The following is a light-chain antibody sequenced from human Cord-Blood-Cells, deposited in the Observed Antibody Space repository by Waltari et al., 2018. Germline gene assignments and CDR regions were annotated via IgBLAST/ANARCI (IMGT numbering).Light chain of an antibody. CDR2: AAS. Sequence: DINMTQYRSSPSASVVDSITLTCRASQSISSYLNWYQQKPVKAPKLLIYAASSLQSGVPSRFSGSGSGTDFTLTISSLQPEDFATYYCQQSYSTPPTFGQGTKVEIK. CDR1: QSISSY. J-gene: IGKJ1*01. CDR3: QQSYSTPPT. V-gene: IGKV1-39*01.